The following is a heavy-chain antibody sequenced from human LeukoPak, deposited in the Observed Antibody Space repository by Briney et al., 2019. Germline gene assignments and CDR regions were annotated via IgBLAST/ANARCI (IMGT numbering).Heavy chain of an antibody. Sequence: ASVKVSCKASGYTCTGYYMHWVRQAPGQGLEWMGWINPNSGGTNYAQKFQGRVTMTRDTSISTAYMELSRLRSDDTAVYYCARDRYYYGSGSYTHYWGQGTLVTVSS. CDR3: ARDRYYYGSGSYTHY. V-gene: IGHV1-2*02. D-gene: IGHD3-10*01. CDR2: INPNSGGT. CDR1: GYTCTGYY. J-gene: IGHJ4*02.